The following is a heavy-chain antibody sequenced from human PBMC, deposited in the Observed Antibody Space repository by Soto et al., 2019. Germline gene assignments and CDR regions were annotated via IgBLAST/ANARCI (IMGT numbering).Heavy chain of an antibody. CDR1: GGSISSGGYY. V-gene: IGHV4-31*03. CDR2: IYYSRST. J-gene: IGHJ4*02. CDR3: ASGEDYYGDYSFDY. D-gene: IGHD4-17*01. Sequence: SETLSLTCTVSGGSISSGGYYWSWIRQHPGKGLEWIGYIYYSRSTYYNPSLKSRVTISVDTSKNQFSLKLSSVTAADTAVYYCASGEDYYGDYSFDYWGQGTLVTVSS.